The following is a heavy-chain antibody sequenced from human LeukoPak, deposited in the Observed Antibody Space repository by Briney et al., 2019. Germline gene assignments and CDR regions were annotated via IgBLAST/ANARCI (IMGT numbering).Heavy chain of an antibody. Sequence: ASVKVSCKASGYTFTSYGISWVRQAPGQGLEWMGWISAYNGNTNYAQKLQGRVTMTTDTSTSTAYMELRSLRSNDAAVYYCARDYYDSSGYYYFDYWGQGTLVTVSS. J-gene: IGHJ4*02. CDR3: ARDYYDSSGYYYFDY. CDR2: ISAYNGNT. D-gene: IGHD3-22*01. V-gene: IGHV1-18*01. CDR1: GYTFTSYG.